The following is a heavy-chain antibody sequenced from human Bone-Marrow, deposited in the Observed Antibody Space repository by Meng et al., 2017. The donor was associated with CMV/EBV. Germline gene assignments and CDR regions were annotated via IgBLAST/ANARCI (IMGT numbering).Heavy chain of an antibody. CDR1: GFTFSNYG. J-gene: IGHJ4*02. V-gene: IGHV3-49*04. D-gene: IGHD3-10*01. CDR2: IRSKAYGGTT. CDR3: TGVTMVRGVIPNGDY. Sequence: GGSLRLSCAASGFTFSNYGIHWVRQAPGKGLEWVGFIRSKAYGGTTEYAASVKGRFTISRDDSKSIAYLQMNSLKTEDTAVYYCTGVTMVRGVIPNGDYWGQGTLVTVSS.